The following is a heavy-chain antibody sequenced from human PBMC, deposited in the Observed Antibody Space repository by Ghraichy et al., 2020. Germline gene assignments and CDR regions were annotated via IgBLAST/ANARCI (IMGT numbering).Heavy chain of an antibody. CDR2: ISGSGGST. V-gene: IGHV3-23*01. CDR1: GFTFSNYA. Sequence: GSLRLSCAASGFTFSNYAMNWVRQAPGKGLEWVSAISGSGGSTYHADSVKGRFTISRDNSKNTLYLQMSSLRAEDTAIYYCAKGSVAGTFYYYDLDVWGQGTTVTVSS. D-gene: IGHD6-19*01. J-gene: IGHJ6*02. CDR3: AKGSVAGTFYYYDLDV.